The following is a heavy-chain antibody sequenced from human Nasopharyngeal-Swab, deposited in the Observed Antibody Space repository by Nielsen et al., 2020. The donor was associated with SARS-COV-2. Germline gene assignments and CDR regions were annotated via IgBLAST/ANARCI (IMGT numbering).Heavy chain of an antibody. J-gene: IGHJ1*01. CDR2: TEIGGTT. D-gene: IGHD2-2*01. CDR1: GLTVSSTY. CDR3: ARDLGGGYCTTTNCPGS. V-gene: IGHV3-53*01. Sequence: GGSLRLSCAVSGLTVSSTYMSWVRQAPGKGLECVSVTEIGGTTHYADSVKGRFSISRDSSTNTLYLQMNNVRAEDTAVYYCARDLGGGYCTTTNCPGSWGQGTLVTVSS.